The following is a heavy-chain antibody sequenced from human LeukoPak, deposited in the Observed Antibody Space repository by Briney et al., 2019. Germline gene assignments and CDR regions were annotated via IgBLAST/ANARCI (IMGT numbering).Heavy chain of an antibody. D-gene: IGHD3-22*01. J-gene: IGHJ4*02. CDR1: GFTFSSYA. CDR3: AKDAYYYDSSGYYAAIDY. CDR2: ISGSGGST. Sequence: GSLRLSCAASGFTFSSYAMSWVRQAPGKGLEWVSAISGSGGSTYYADSVKGRFTISRDNSKNTLYLQMNSLRAEDTAVYYCAKDAYYYDSSGYYAAIDYWGQGTLVTVSS. V-gene: IGHV3-23*01.